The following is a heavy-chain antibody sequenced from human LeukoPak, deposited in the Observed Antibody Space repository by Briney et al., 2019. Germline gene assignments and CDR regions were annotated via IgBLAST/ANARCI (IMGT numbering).Heavy chain of an antibody. CDR1: GFTFSSSW. CDR3: AKDLRSNIVVVSGYFHYGMDV. CDR2: INSDESIT. D-gene: IGHD2-15*01. J-gene: IGHJ6*04. Sequence: PGGSLRLSCAASGFTFSSSWMYWVRQAPGKGLVWVSRINSDESITTYTDSVKGRFTISRDTSQNTLCLQMNSLRAEDTAVYYCAKDLRSNIVVVSGYFHYGMDVWGEGTTVTVSS. V-gene: IGHV3-74*01.